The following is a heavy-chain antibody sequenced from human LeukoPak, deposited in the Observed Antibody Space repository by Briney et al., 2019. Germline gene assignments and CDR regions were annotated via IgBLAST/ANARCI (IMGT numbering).Heavy chain of an antibody. CDR2: IYYSGST. J-gene: IGHJ3*02. CDR3: ARSYPLEPFDI. V-gene: IGHV4-59*08. CDR1: GGSISSYY. D-gene: IGHD3-10*01. Sequence: SETLSLTRTVSGGSISSYYWSWIRQPPGKGLEWIGYIYYSGSTNYNPSLKSRVTISVDTSKNQFSLKLSSVTAADTAVYYCARSYPLEPFDIWGQGTMVTVSS.